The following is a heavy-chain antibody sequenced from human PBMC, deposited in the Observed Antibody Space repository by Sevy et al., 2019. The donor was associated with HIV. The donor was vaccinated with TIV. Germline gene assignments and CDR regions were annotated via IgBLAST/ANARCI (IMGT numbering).Heavy chain of an antibody. CDR1: GFTFNNYA. Sequence: GGSLRLSCAAFGFTFNNYAMHWVRQAPGKGLEWVSSISSSGDHIYYADSVKGRFTVSRDNAKNSLYLQINSLRVEDTAVYYCASFSGSYWGQGTLVTVS. J-gene: IGHJ4*02. CDR3: ASFSGSY. D-gene: IGHD1-26*01. V-gene: IGHV3-21*01. CDR2: ISSSGDHI.